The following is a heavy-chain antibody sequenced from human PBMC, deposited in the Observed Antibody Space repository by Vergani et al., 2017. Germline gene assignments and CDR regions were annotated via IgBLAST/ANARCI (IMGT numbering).Heavy chain of an antibody. CDR3: ARAVGITIFGVVIPRYYFDY. CDR2: IYYSGST. V-gene: IGHV4-39*01. CDR1: GGSIRSSSYY. J-gene: IGHJ4*02. D-gene: IGHD3-3*01. Sequence: QLQLQESGPGLVKPSETLSLTCTVSGGSIRSSSYYWGWIRQPPGKGLEWIGSIYYSGSTYYNPSLKSRVTISVDTSKNQFSLKLSSVTAADTAVYYCARAVGITIFGVVIPRYYFDYWGQGTLVTVSS.